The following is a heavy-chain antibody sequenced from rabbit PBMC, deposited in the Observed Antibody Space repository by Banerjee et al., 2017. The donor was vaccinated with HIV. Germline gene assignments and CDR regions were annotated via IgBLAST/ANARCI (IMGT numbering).Heavy chain of an antibody. CDR2: ISTGDAYT. CDR3: ARDRTDSGYYFNL. CDR1: GFSFSISYY. V-gene: IGHV1S40*01. D-gene: IGHD1-1*01. Sequence: QSLEESGGDLVKPGASLTLTCTASGFSFSISYYMCWVRQAPGKGLEWIGCISTGDAYTLYASWVNGRFTISSHNAQNTLYLQLNSLTAADTATYFCARDRTDSGYYFNLWGQGTLVTVS. J-gene: IGHJ4*01.